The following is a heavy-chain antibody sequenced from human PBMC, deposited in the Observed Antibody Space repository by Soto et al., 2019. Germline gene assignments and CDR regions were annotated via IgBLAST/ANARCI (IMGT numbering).Heavy chain of an antibody. Sequence: SETLSLTCAVYGGSFSGYYWSWIRQPPGKGLEWIGEINHSGSTNYNPSLKSRVTISVDTSKNQFSLKLSSVTAADTAVYYCARAEKAVPAAIGQKKKNWFDPWGQGTLVTVSS. D-gene: IGHD2-2*01. CDR1: GGSFSGYY. J-gene: IGHJ5*02. CDR2: INHSGST. CDR3: ARAEKAVPAAIGQKKKNWFDP. V-gene: IGHV4-34*01.